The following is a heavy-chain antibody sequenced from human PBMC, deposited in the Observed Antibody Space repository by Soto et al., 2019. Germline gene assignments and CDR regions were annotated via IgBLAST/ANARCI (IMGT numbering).Heavy chain of an antibody. D-gene: IGHD2-21*02. CDR1: GGSFSGYY. CDR2: INHSGST. V-gene: IGHV4-34*01. J-gene: IGHJ6*02. CDR3: ARGTGRVVTATIYYYYGMDV. Sequence: QVQLQQWGAGLLKPSETLSLTCAVYGGSFSGYYWSWIRQPPGKGLEWIGEINHSGSTNYNPSLKGRVTISVDTSKNQFSLKLSSVTAADTAVYYCARGTGRVVTATIYYYYGMDVWGQGTTVTVSS.